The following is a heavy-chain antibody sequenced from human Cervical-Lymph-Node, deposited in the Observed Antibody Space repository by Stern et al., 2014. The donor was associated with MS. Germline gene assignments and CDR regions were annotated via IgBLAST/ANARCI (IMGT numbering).Heavy chain of an antibody. CDR2: ISDSGTST. V-gene: IGHV3-23*04. J-gene: IGHJ6*02. Sequence: VQLVQSGGGLVQPGGSLRLSCTASGSTFSSYAMSWVRQAPGKGLEWVSTISDSGTSTYYADSVKGRFTISRDNSKNTLYLQMSSLKADDTALYYCAICAEDVVVLAATYYFAMHVWGQGTTVTVSS. CDR3: AICAEDVVVLAATYYFAMHV. CDR1: GSTFSSYA. D-gene: IGHD2-15*01.